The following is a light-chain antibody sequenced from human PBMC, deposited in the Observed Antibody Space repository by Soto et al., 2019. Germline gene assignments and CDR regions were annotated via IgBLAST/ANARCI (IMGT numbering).Light chain of an antibody. J-gene: IGKJ1*01. V-gene: IGKV1-5*01. CDR1: QSISSW. Sequence: DIQMTHSPSTLSASVGDRVTITCRASQSISSWLAWYQQKPGKAPKLLIYDASSLESGVPSRFSGSGSGTEFTLTISSLQPDDFATYYCQQYNSYSWTFGQGNQVDIX. CDR2: DAS. CDR3: QQYNSYSWT.